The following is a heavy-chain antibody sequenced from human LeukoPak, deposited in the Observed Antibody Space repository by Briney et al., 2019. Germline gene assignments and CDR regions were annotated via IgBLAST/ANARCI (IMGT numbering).Heavy chain of an antibody. D-gene: IGHD2-21*02. CDR2: IRSKAYGGTT. CDR3: RSWVTAHDY. J-gene: IGHJ4*02. V-gene: IGHV3-49*04. Sequence: GGSLRLSCAASGFIFSSYAMSWVRQAPGKGLEWVGFIRSKAYGGTTEYAASVKGRFTISRDDSKSIAYLQMNSLKTEDTAVYYCRSWVTAHDYWGQGTLVTVSS. CDR1: GFIFSSYA.